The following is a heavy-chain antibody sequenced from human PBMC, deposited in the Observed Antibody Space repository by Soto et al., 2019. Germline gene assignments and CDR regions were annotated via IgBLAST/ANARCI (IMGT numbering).Heavy chain of an antibody. CDR2: IGCSSSYI. D-gene: IGHD2-15*01. CDR3: ASPNCSGGSCDWGYFDY. Sequence: EVQLVESGGGLVKPGGSLRLSCAASGFTFSSYSMNWVRQAPGKGLEWVSSIGCSSSYIYYADSVKGRFTISRDNAKNSLYLQMNSLRAEDRAVYYCASPNCSGGSCDWGYFDYWGQGTLVTVSS. J-gene: IGHJ4*02. V-gene: IGHV3-21*01. CDR1: GFTFSSYS.